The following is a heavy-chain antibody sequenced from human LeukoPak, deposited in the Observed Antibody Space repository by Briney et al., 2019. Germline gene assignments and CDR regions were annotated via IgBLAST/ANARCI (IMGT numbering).Heavy chain of an antibody. CDR2: IRYDGTNK. V-gene: IGHV3-30*02. CDR3: AKDLLRYSSSDAFDI. Sequence: GGSLRLSCAASRFTFSIYGMHWVRQAPGKGLEWVAFIRYDGTNKYYADSVKGRYTISRDNSKNTLYLQMNSLRAENTAVYYCAKDLLRYSSSDAFDIWGQGTMVTVSS. CDR1: RFTFSIYG. J-gene: IGHJ3*02. D-gene: IGHD6-6*01.